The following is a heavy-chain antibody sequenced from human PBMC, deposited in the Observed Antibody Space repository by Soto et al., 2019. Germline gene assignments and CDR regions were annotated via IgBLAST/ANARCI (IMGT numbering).Heavy chain of an antibody. CDR3: ARNPRDSEYAIFDY. CDR1: GFTFTNYW. CDR2: IKKDGSEK. Sequence: GGSLRLSCAASGFTFTNYWMSWVRRAPGKGLEWVANIKKDGSEKYYVESVKGRFTISRDNVKSPLDLQMNGLRAEDTAVYYCARNPRDSEYAIFDYWGQGTLVTVSS. D-gene: IGHD2-2*01. J-gene: IGHJ4*02. V-gene: IGHV3-7*05.